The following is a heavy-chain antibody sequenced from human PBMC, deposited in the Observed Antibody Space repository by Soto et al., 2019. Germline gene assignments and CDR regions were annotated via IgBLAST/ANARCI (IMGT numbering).Heavy chain of an antibody. J-gene: IGHJ4*02. V-gene: IGHV1-3*01. CDR3: AKPSHEMLTGYSPFDH. CDR1: GYTFTSYG. CDR2: INAANGDT. Sequence: ASVKVSCKASGYTFTSYGIHWVRQAPGQRLEWMGWINAANGDTKYSPKFQGRVTITRDTSASTAYMELSSLTADDSALYYCAKPSHEMLTGYSPFDHWGQGTLVTVSS. D-gene: IGHD3-9*01.